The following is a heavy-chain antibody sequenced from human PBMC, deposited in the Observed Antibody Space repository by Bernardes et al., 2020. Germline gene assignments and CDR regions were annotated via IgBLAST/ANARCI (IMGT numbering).Heavy chain of an antibody. CDR2: VFYTGST. D-gene: IGHD2-8*01. CDR1: GADMTRHY. J-gene: IGHJ5*02. Sequence: SETLSLTCSVSGADMTRHYWSWIRQPPGKGLEWIGYVFYTGSTNYNPSLRSRLTMVVDTSKSQISLKLRSVTAADTAVYYCARGNGWYDPWGQGILVTVSS. V-gene: IGHV4-59*11. CDR3: ARGNGWYDP.